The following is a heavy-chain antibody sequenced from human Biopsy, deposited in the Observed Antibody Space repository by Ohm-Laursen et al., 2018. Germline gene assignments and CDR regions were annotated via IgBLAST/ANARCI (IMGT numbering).Heavy chain of an antibody. Sequence: ASVKVSCKASGYTFNDYYIHWVRQSPGQGLEWMGWVNPNSSATNSAEKFRGRVTLTRDTSISAVYIELRRLKSDDAAVYFCARDRMTDVFGGPTRTDVFDSWGQGTPVTVSS. CDR3: ARDRMTDVFGGPTRTDVFDS. D-gene: IGHD3-10*01. J-gene: IGHJ4*02. V-gene: IGHV1-2*02. CDR1: GYTFNDYY. CDR2: VNPNSSAT.